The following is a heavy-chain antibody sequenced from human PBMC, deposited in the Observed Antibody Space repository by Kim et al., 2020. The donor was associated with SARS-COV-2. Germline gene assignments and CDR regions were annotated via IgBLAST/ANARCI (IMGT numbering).Heavy chain of an antibody. CDR2: TYYRSKWSS. CDR3: VRYSGWYYFDY. CDR1: GDSLSSNTVA. J-gene: IGHJ4*02. Sequence: SQTLSLTCVISGDSLSSNTVAWSWIRQSPSSGLEWLGRTYYRSKWSSDYAVSVKSRIIINADPSKNQFSLHLNSVTPDDTATYYCVRYSGWYYFDYWGQGTLLIVSS. V-gene: IGHV6-1*01. D-gene: IGHD6-19*01.